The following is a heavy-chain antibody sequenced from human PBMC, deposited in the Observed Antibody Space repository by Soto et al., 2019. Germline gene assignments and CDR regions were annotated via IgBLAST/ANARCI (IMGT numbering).Heavy chain of an antibody. CDR2: IYHTVNT. Sequence: QVKLQESGPGLLRPSETLSLTCTVSGASVSTDFWVWIRQPPGKALEWIGSIYHTVNTTYNPSLAGRVAISEDSSKNQFSLKLSSVTAADTAVYYCARDRRGEYYDVSRPVSWLDPWGQGTVVIVSS. CDR3: ARDRRGEYYDVSRPVSWLDP. V-gene: IGHV4-59*02. D-gene: IGHD3-16*01. CDR1: GASVSTDF. J-gene: IGHJ5*02.